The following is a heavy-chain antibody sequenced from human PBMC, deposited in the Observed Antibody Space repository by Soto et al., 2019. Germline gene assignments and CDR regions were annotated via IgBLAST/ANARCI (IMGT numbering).Heavy chain of an antibody. CDR2: TYYRSKWYN. CDR3: ARGGGYCSGGSCYSRVGYYYYYMDV. CDR1: GDSVSSNSAA. V-gene: IGHV6-1*01. D-gene: IGHD2-15*01. Sequence: SQTLSLTCAISGDSVSSNSAAWNWIRQSPSRGLEWLGRTYYRSKWYNDYAVSVKSRITINPDTSKNQFSLQLNSVTPEDTAVYYCARGGGYCSGGSCYSRVGYYYYYMDVWGKGTTVTVSS. J-gene: IGHJ6*03.